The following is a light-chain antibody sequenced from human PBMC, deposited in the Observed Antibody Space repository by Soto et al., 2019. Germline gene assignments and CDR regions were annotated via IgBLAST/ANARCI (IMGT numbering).Light chain of an antibody. CDR2: DNN. J-gene: IGLJ2*01. CDR1: SFNIGNNY. Sequence: QSVLTQPPSVSAAPGQKVTISCSGSSFNIGNNYVSWYQQLPGTAPKLLICDNNKRPSGIPDRFSGSKSGTSATLGITGLQTGDEAEYYCGTWDSSLSAVVFGGGTKLTVL. CDR3: GTWDSSLSAVV. V-gene: IGLV1-51*01.